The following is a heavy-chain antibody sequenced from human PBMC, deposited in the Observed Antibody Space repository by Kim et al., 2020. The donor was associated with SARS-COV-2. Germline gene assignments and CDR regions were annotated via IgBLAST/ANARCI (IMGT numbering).Heavy chain of an antibody. CDR1: GFTFSTYS. V-gene: IGHV3-21*01. Sequence: GGSLRLSCAASGFTFSTYSMNWVRQAPGKGLEWVPSISRSSDYIYYPDSLRGRFIISRDNAQNSLYLQMNNLRAEDTAVYFCTRSDYYDSGSYYNFYYWG. CDR3: TRSDYYDSGSYYNFYY. D-gene: IGHD3-10*01. CDR2: ISRSSDYI. J-gene: IGHJ4*01.